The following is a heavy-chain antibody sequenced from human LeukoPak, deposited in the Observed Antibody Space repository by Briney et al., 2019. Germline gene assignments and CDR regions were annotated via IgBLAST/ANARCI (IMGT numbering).Heavy chain of an antibody. Sequence: GGSLRLSCAASGFTFSSSAMSWVRQAPGKGLEWVSGLSASGGNTYYADSVKGRFTISRDNAKNSLYLQMNSLRAEDTAVYYCARSRVTMVRGDVGYWGQGTLVTVSS. CDR2: LSASGGNT. CDR3: ARSRVTMVRGDVGY. J-gene: IGHJ4*02. V-gene: IGHV3-23*01. D-gene: IGHD3-10*01. CDR1: GFTFSSSA.